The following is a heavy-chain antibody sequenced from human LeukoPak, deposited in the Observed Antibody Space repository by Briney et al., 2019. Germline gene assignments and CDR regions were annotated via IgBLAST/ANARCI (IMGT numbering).Heavy chain of an antibody. J-gene: IGHJ3*02. CDR1: GGSFSGYY. Sequence: SETLSLTCAVYGGSFSGYYWSWIRQPPGKGLEWIGEINHSGSTNYNPSLKSRVTISVDTSKNQFSLKLSSVTAADTAMYYCARGDDFTQAYGAFDIWGQGTMVTVSS. CDR2: INHSGST. CDR3: ARGDDFTQAYGAFDI. V-gene: IGHV4-34*01. D-gene: IGHD3/OR15-3a*01.